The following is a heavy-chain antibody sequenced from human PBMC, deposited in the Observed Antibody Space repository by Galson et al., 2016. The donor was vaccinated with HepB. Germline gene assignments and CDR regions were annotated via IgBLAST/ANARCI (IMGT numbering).Heavy chain of an antibody. D-gene: IGHD6-13*01. J-gene: IGHJ4*02. CDR2: IFDTGNT. CDR1: GGSISSSSYC. V-gene: IGHV4-39*01. CDR3: ARATRYSSSYREKYYFDY. Sequence: TLSLTCTVSGGSISSSSYCWGWIRQPPGKGLEWIGTIFDTGNTYHNPSLKSRVGISVDTSKNQFSPKLSSVVAADTAVFYVARATRYSSSYREKYYFDYWGQGTLVTVSS.